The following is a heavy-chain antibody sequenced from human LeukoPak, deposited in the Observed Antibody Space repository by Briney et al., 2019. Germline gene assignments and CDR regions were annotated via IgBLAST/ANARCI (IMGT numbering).Heavy chain of an antibody. Sequence: GRSLRLSCAASGFTFSSYAMHWVRQAPGKGLEWVAVISYDGSNKYYADSVKGRFTISRDNSKNTLYLQMNSLRAEDTAVYYCARSLGGSPAGYYMDVWGKGTTVTVS. CDR1: GFTFSSYA. CDR2: ISYDGSNK. J-gene: IGHJ6*03. CDR3: ARSLGGSPAGYYMDV. V-gene: IGHV3-30-3*01. D-gene: IGHD2-15*01.